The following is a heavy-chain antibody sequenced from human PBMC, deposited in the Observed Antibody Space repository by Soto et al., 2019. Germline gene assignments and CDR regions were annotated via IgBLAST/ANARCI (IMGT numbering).Heavy chain of an antibody. V-gene: IGHV4-59*01. CDR2: IYYSGST. Sequence: SETLSLTCTVSGGSISSYYWSWIRQPPGKRLEWIGYIYYSGSTNYNPSLKSRVTISVDTSKNQFSLELSSVTAADTAVYYCARERREDYDFWSGYYDPYYYYMDVWGKGTTVTVSS. CDR1: GGSISSYY. D-gene: IGHD3-3*01. CDR3: ARERREDYDFWSGYYDPYYYYMDV. J-gene: IGHJ6*03.